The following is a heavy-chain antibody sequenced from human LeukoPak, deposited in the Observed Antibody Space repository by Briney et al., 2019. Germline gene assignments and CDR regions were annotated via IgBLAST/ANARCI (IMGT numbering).Heavy chain of an antibody. Sequence: GGSLRLSCAASGFTFSSYSMNWVRQAPGKGLEWFSSISSRSYIYYADSVKGRFTISRDNAKNSLYLQMNSLRAEDTAVYYCARVPSGIGVSDAFDIWGQGTMVTVSS. J-gene: IGHJ3*02. CDR3: ARVPSGIGVSDAFDI. CDR1: GFTFSSYS. V-gene: IGHV3-21*01. CDR2: ISSRSYI. D-gene: IGHD3-3*01.